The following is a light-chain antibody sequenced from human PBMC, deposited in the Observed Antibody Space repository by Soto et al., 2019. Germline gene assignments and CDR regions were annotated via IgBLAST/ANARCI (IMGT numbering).Light chain of an antibody. CDR3: QQRGKWPST. CDR1: QSVSSSY. Sequence: EIVLTQSPGTLSLSPGERATLSCRASQSVSSSYLAWYQQKPGQAPRLLIYGASSRATGIPDRFSGSGSGTDFTLTISRLEPEDFAVYYCQQRGKWPSTVGPGTKVDSK. J-gene: IGKJ2*02. CDR2: GAS. V-gene: IGKV3D-20*02.